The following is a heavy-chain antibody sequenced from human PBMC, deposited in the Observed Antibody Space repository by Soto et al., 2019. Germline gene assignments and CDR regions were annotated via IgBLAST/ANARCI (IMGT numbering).Heavy chain of an antibody. J-gene: IGHJ4*02. CDR2: ISYDGSNK. CDR1: GFTFSSYA. CDR3: ARGEQQLGSFDY. Sequence: GGSLRLSCAASGFTFSSYAMHWVRQAPGKGLEWVAVISYDGSNKYYADSVKGRFTISRDNSKNTLYLQMNSLRAEDTAVYYCARGEQQLGSFDYWGQGTLVTVSS. D-gene: IGHD6-13*01. V-gene: IGHV3-30-3*01.